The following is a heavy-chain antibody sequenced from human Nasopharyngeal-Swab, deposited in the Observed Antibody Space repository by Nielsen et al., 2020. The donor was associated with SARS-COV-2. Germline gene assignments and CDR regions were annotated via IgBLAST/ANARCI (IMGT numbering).Heavy chain of an antibody. J-gene: IGHJ3*02. V-gene: IGHV3-48*02. CDR3: ARDWLTGNSIEALDI. CDR2: ITPSSDGI. CDR1: GFTFSSYT. D-gene: IGHD1-14*01. Sequence: GESLKISCTASGFTFSSYTIYWVRQAPGKGLEYLSSITPSSDGIYYGDSVKGRFTISRDNARSSLYLQMNSLRDEDTAVYYCARDWLTGNSIEALDIWGQGTLVTVSS.